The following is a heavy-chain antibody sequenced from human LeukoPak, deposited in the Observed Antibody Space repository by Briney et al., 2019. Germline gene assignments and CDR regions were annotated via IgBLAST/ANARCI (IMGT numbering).Heavy chain of an antibody. J-gene: IGHJ6*03. Sequence: SETLSLTCTVSGGSISPYYWSWIRQPPGKGLEWIGYIYYSGSTNYNPSLKSRVTISVDTSNNQFSLKLSSVTAADTAVYYCARAFYPGYYSYMAVWGKGTTVTVSS. CDR1: GGSISPYY. D-gene: IGHD3-3*02. CDR3: ARAFYPGYYSYMAV. CDR2: IYYSGST. V-gene: IGHV4-59*01.